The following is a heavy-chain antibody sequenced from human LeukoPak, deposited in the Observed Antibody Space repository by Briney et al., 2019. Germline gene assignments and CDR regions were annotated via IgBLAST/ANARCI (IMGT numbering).Heavy chain of an antibody. V-gene: IGHV4-59*08. CDR1: GGSISSYY. J-gene: IGHJ6*02. CDR3: VQKGYYGMDV. Sequence: SETLSLTCTVSGGSISSYYWSWIRQPPGKGLEWIGYIYYSGSTNYNPSLKSRDTISVDTSKNQFSLKLSSVTAADTAVYYCVQKGYYGMDVWGQGTTVTVSS. CDR2: IYYSGST.